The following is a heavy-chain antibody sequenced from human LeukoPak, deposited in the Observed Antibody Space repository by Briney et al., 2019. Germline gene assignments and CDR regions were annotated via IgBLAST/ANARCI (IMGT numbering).Heavy chain of an antibody. V-gene: IGHV3-66*03. J-gene: IGHJ5*02. CDR2: IYTSGST. CDR1: GFSVSSTY. D-gene: IGHD3-10*01. Sequence: GGSLRLSCAASGFSVSSTYMSWVRQAPGKGLEWVSLIYTSGSTFYADSVMGRFTISRDDSKNTLFLQMNSLRAEDSAVYYCTRDRAGTQSWVEFDLWGQGTLVTVSS. CDR3: TRDRAGTQSWVEFDL.